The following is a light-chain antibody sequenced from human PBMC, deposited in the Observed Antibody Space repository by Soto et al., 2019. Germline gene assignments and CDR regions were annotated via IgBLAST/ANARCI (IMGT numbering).Light chain of an antibody. V-gene: IGKV3-20*01. CDR3: QHYGSSPRT. J-gene: IGKJ1*01. CDR1: QSVGRK. Sequence: EIVMTQSPATLSVSPGEGATLSCRASQSVGRKLVWYQQKAGQAPRPLIFDASTRATGIPDRFRGSGSGTDFTLSISRLEHEDFAVYYCQHYGSSPRTFGKGTKVDIK. CDR2: DAS.